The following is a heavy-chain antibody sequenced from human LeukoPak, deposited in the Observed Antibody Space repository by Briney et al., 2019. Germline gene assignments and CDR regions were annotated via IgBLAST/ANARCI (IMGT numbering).Heavy chain of an antibody. Sequence: SETLSLTCTVSGGSISSSSYYWGWIRQPPGKGLEWIGSIYYSGSTYYNPSLKSRVTISVDTSKNQFSLKLSSVTAADTAVYYCARGGYYYDSGSYYRPFDYWGQGTLVTVSS. J-gene: IGHJ4*02. CDR2: IYYSGST. V-gene: IGHV4-39*07. D-gene: IGHD3-10*01. CDR3: ARGGYYYDSGSYYRPFDY. CDR1: GGSISSSSYY.